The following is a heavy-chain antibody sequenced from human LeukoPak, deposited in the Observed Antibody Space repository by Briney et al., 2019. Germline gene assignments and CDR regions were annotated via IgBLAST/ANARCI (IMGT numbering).Heavy chain of an antibody. CDR1: GFTFSSYS. CDR2: IRGSSSDT. V-gene: IGHV3-21*01. CDR3: ARDRAKYGGNTNDF. D-gene: IGHD4-23*01. Sequence: GGSLRLSCTAPGFTFSSYSMNWVRQAPGKGLEWVSTIRGSSSDTYYADSVKGRFTISRDNAKNSLYLQMDYLRDDDTAVYYCARDRAKYGGNTNDFWGQGTLVTVSS. J-gene: IGHJ4*02.